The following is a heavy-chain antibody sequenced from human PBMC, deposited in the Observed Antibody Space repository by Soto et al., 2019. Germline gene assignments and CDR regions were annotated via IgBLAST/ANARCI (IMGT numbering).Heavy chain of an antibody. D-gene: IGHD3-22*01. J-gene: IGHJ4*02. V-gene: IGHV1-69*01. CDR2: IIPIFGTA. CDR3: AGSPYYYDSSGYYYALDY. Sequence: QVQLVQSGAEVKKPGSSVKVSCKASGGTFSSYAISWVRQAPGQGLEWMGGIIPIFGTANYEQKFQGRVTITADESTSPAYMELGSLRSEDTAVYYCAGSPYYYDSSGYYYALDYWGQGTLVTVSS. CDR1: GGTFSSYA.